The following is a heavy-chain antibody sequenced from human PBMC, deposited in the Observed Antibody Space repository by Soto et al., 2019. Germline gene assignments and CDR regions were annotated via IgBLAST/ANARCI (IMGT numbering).Heavy chain of an antibody. V-gene: IGHV3-7*05. CDR2: IKEDGSEK. CDR1: GFTFSTYW. D-gene: IGHD5-12*01. CDR3: RCSGYDPKFDYNYAMDV. Sequence: PGGSLRLSCAASGFTFSTYWMDWVRQAPGKGLEWVANIKEDGSEKYYVDSVKGRFTISRDNAKNSLYLQMNSLRAEDSAMYYCRCSGYDPKFDYNYAMDVWGQGTTVTVSS. J-gene: IGHJ6*02.